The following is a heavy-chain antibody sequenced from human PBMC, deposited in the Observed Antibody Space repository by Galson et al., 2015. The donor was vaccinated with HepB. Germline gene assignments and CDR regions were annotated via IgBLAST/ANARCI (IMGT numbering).Heavy chain of an antibody. D-gene: IGHD6-13*01. J-gene: IGHJ4*02. Sequence: SVKVSCKASGGTFSSYAISWVRQAPGQGLEWMGGIIPIFGTANYAQKFQGRVTITADESTSTAYMELSSLRSEDTAVYYCARGGYSSSWYPHSTSTFDYWGQGTLVTVSS. CDR1: GGTFSSYA. CDR2: IIPIFGTA. V-gene: IGHV1-69*13. CDR3: ARGGYSSSWYPHSTSTFDY.